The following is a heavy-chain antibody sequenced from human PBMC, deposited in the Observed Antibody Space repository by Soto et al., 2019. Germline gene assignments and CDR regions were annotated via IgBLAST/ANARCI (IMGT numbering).Heavy chain of an antibody. D-gene: IGHD1-1*01. CDR2: SGGRDLST. CDR3: MPHSWNY. Sequence: EVQLLESGGGLVLPGGSLSLSCVVSGLTFSRADLSWVRQRPGKGLEWASASGGRDLSTHYVDSVKGRFTISRDSSKNTLYLQMTSLSAEDTAVYYCMPHSWNYWGQGDLVTVSS. J-gene: IGHJ4*02. V-gene: IGHV3-23*01. CDR1: GLTFSRAD.